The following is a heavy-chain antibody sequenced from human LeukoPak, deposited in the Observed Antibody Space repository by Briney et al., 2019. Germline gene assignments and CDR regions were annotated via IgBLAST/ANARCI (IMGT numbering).Heavy chain of an antibody. Sequence: ASVKVSCKASGYTFTGYYIHWVRQAPGQGLEWMGWINPNSGGTNYIQKFQGRVTMTRDTSISTAYMELRRLRSDDMAVYYCARSTTPNENEYFEHWGQGTLVTVSS. CDR3: ARSTTPNENEYFEH. CDR1: GYTFTGYY. D-gene: IGHD2/OR15-2a*01. V-gene: IGHV1-2*02. CDR2: INPNSGGT. J-gene: IGHJ1*01.